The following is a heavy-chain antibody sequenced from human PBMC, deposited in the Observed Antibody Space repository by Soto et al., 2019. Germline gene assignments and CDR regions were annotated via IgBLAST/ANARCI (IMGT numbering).Heavy chain of an antibody. J-gene: IGHJ5*02. Sequence: QVQLQQWGAGLLKPSETLSLTCAVYGGSFSDHYWIWIRQPPGKGLEWIGEIHLSGRTTYNPSLKSRVTISLATSKNQFSVNLSSVTAADTAVYFCTMTPTRGASAWCDPWGQGNLVSVSS. CDR2: IHLSGRT. D-gene: IGHD1-26*01. CDR1: GGSFSDHY. CDR3: TMTPTRGASAWCDP. V-gene: IGHV4-34*01.